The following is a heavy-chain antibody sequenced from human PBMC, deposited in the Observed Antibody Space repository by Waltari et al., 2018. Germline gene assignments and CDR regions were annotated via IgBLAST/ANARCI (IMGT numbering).Heavy chain of an antibody. Sequence: EVQLLESGGGLVQPGGSLRLSCAASGFTFSSYAMSWVRQAPGKGLEWVSAISGSGGSTYYADSVKGRFTISRDDSKNTLYLQMNSLRAEDTAVYYCAKRSLLELATFDYWGQGTLVTVSS. CDR2: ISGSGGST. D-gene: IGHD1-26*01. CDR1: GFTFSSYA. J-gene: IGHJ4*02. V-gene: IGHV3-23*01. CDR3: AKRSLLELATFDY.